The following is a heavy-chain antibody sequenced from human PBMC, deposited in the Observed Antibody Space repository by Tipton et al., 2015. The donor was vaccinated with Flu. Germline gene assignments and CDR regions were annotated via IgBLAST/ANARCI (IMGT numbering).Heavy chain of an antibody. Sequence: QLVQSGAEVKKPGSSVKVSCKASGGTFSSYAISWVRQAPGQGLEWMGRIIPILGIANYAQKFQGRVTITADKSTSTAYMELSSLRSEDTAVYYCASPYYGSSGYYHQFDYWGQGTLVTVSS. CDR3: ASPYYGSSGYYHQFDY. D-gene: IGHD3-22*01. V-gene: IGHV1-69*09. CDR1: GGTFSSYA. CDR2: IIPILGIA. J-gene: IGHJ4*02.